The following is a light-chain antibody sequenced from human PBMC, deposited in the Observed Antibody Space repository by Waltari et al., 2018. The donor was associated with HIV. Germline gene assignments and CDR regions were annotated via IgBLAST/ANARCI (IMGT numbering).Light chain of an antibody. V-gene: IGLV2-14*03. J-gene: IGLJ3*02. CDR1: SSDVGGYNY. CDR2: DVS. CDR3: SSYTSSSSWV. Sequence: QSALTQPASVSGSPGQSITISCTGTSSDVGGYNYVSWYQQHPGKAPKLMIYDVSNRPSGVSNRFSGSKSGNTASLTISGLQAEDGADYYCSSYTSSSSWVFGGGTTLTVL.